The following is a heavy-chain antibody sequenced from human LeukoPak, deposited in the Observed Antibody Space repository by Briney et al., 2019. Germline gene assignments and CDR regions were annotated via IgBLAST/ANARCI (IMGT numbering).Heavy chain of an antibody. CDR2: IIPILGIA. CDR1: GGTFSSYA. V-gene: IGHV1-69*04. D-gene: IGHD3-22*01. Sequence: ASVKLSCKASGGTFSSYAISWVRQAPGQGLEWMGRIIPILGIANYAQKFQGRVTITADKPSNTAYMELSSLRSEDTAVYYCARDGDDSSGYYAYWGQGTLVTVSS. CDR3: ARDGDDSSGYYAY. J-gene: IGHJ4*02.